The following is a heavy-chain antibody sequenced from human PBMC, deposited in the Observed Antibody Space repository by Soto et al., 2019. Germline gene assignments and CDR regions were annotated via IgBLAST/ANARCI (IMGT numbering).Heavy chain of an antibody. V-gene: IGHV1-18*01. Sequence: ASVKVSCKASGYTFTSYGISWVRQAPGQGLEWMGWISAYNGNTNYAQKLQGRVTMTTDTSTSTAYMELRSLRSDDTAVYYCARDRGDEYCSGGSCYFDAFDIWGQGTMVTVSS. CDR1: GYTFTSYG. CDR3: ARDRGDEYCSGGSCYFDAFDI. D-gene: IGHD2-15*01. J-gene: IGHJ3*02. CDR2: ISAYNGNT.